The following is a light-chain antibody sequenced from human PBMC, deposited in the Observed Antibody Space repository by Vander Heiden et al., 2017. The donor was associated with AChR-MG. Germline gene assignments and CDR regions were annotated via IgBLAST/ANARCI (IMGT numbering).Light chain of an antibody. V-gene: IGLV2-14*01. CDR2: DVN. CDR1: SSDVGGYNY. Sequence: QSALTQPASVSGSPGQSITISCTGTSSDVGGYNYVSWYQQHPGKAPKLMIYDVNNRPSGVSNRFSGSKSGNTASLTISGLQAEDGADYYCSSYTSSSTLYVFGTGTKVTVL. J-gene: IGLJ1*01. CDR3: SSYTSSSTLYV.